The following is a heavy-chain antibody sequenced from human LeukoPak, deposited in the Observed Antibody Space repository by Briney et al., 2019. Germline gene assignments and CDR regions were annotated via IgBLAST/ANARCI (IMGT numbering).Heavy chain of an antibody. CDR3: ARVTGYMIEDYFDY. CDR2: ISVYNGDT. V-gene: IGHV1-18*01. D-gene: IGHD3-22*01. CDR1: GYTFSSYD. Sequence: ASVKVSCKASGYTFSSYDINWVRQATGQGLEWMGCISVYNGDTNYAEKLQGRVTMTTETSTSTAYMELRSLRSDDTAVYYCARVTGYMIEDYFDYWGQGTLVTVSS. J-gene: IGHJ4*02.